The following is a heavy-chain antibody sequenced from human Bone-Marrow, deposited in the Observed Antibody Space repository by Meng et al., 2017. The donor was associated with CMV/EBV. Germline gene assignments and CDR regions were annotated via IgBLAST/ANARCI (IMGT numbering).Heavy chain of an antibody. V-gene: IGHV3-48*04. Sequence: GSLKISCAASGFTFSSYSMNWVRQAPGKGLEWVSYISSSSSTIYYADSVKGRFTISRDNAKNSLYLQMNSLRAEDTAVYYCARGVSSWVEKRFDYWGQGNLVTVSS. CDR1: GFTFSSYS. CDR3: ARGVSSWVEKRFDY. J-gene: IGHJ4*02. CDR2: ISSSSSTI. D-gene: IGHD6-13*01.